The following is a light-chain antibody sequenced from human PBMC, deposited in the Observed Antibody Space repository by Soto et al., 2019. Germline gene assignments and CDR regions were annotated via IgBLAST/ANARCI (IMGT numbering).Light chain of an antibody. CDR1: SSNIGAGYS. V-gene: IGLV1-40*01. CDR3: QTYDSLINSEV. Sequence: QSVLTQPPSVSGAPGQTVTISCTGSSSNIGAGYSVHWYQQLPGTAPKLLIYGNNNRPSGVPDRFSGSKSGTSASLAITGLQADDEADYYCQTYDSLINSEVFGGGAKLTVL. J-gene: IGLJ2*01. CDR2: GNN.